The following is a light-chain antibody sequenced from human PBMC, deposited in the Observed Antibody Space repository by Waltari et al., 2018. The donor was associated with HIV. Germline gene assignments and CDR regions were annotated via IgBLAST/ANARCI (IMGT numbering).Light chain of an antibody. CDR3: QQTLRTPHT. CDR2: AAS. Sequence: DIQMTQSPSSLSASVGDRVTITCRAPQSISHNLNWYQQTAGKAPRLLIFAASNFHSGVPSRFSGSGSGTVFNLTVNNLQPEDCATYYCQQTLRTPHTFGPGTRLEIK. J-gene: IGKJ5*01. CDR1: QSISHN. V-gene: IGKV1-39*01.